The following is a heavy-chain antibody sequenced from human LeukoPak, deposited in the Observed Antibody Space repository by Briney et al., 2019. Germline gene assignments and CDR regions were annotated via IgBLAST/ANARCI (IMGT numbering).Heavy chain of an antibody. CDR3: ARAPTYYSNHDAPWFDP. Sequence: ASVKVSCKASGYTFTSYAMNWVRQAPGQGLEWMGWINTNTGNPTYAQGFTGRFVFSLDTSVSTAYLQISSLKAEDTAVYYCARAPTYYSNHDAPWFDPWGQGTLVTVSS. CDR2: INTNTGNP. J-gene: IGHJ5*02. D-gene: IGHD4-11*01. V-gene: IGHV7-4-1*02. CDR1: GYTFTSYA.